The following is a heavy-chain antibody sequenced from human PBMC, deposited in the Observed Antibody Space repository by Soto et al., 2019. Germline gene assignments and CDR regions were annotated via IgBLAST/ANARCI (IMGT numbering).Heavy chain of an antibody. Sequence: LGGSLRLSCAASGFTFSSYAMSWVRQAPGKGLEWVSAISGSGGSTYYADSVKGRFTISRDNSKNTLYLQMNSLRAEDTAVYYCAKEEFVGVATPVFDFWGQGTLVTVSS. CDR3: AKEEFVGVATPVFDF. V-gene: IGHV3-23*01. CDR1: GFTFSSYA. CDR2: ISGSGGST. J-gene: IGHJ4*02. D-gene: IGHD2-15*01.